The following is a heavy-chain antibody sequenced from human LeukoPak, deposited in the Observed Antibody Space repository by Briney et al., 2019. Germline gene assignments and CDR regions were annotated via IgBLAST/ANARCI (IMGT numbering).Heavy chain of an antibody. CDR2: IYYSGST. CDR1: GGSFSGYY. V-gene: IGHV4-59*01. J-gene: IGHJ5*02. Sequence: SETLSLTCAVYGGSFSGYYWSWIRQPPGKGLEWIGYIYYSGSTNYNPSLKSRVTISVGTSKNQFSLKLSSVTAADTAVYYCARDYEEGYSSLWFDPWGQGTLVTVSS. D-gene: IGHD6-19*01. CDR3: ARDYEEGYSSLWFDP.